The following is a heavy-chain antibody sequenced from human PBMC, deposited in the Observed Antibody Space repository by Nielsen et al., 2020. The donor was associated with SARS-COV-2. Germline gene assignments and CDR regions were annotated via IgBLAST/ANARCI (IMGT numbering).Heavy chain of an antibody. D-gene: IGHD1-26*01. CDR1: GFTFSSYG. J-gene: IGHJ4*02. CDR2: IWYDGSNK. V-gene: IGHV3-33*01. Sequence: GSLRLSCAASGFTFSSYGMHWVRQAPGKGLEWVAVIWYDGSNKYYADSVKGRFTISRDNSKNTLYLQMNSLRAEDTAVYYCARDGIVGATTGLDYWGQGTLVTVSS. CDR3: ARDGIVGATTGLDY.